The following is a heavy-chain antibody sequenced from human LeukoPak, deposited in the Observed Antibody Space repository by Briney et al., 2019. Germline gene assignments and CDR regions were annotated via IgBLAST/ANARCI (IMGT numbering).Heavy chain of an antibody. CDR2: INQDGSGK. CDR1: GFTISNYW. V-gene: IGHV3-7*01. Sequence: GGSLRLSCAASGFTISNYWMSWVRQAPGKGLEWVATINQDGSGKYYVDSVKGRFTISRDSAKNSLYLQMNSLTAEDTAVYYCARDLFDYWGQGTLVTVSS. CDR3: ARDLFDY. J-gene: IGHJ4*02.